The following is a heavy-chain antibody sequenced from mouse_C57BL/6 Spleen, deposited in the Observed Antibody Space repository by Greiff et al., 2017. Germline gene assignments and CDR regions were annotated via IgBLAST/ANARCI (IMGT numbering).Heavy chain of an antibody. Sequence: EVKLMESGGDLVKPGGSLKLSCAASGFTFSSYGMSWVRQTPDKRLEWVATISSGGSYTYYPDSVKGRFTISRDNAKNTLYLQMSSLKSEDTAMYYCAIDSSGYFDYWGQGTTLTGSS. D-gene: IGHD3-2*02. CDR3: AIDSSGYFDY. J-gene: IGHJ2*01. CDR2: ISSGGSYT. CDR1: GFTFSSYG. V-gene: IGHV5-6*01.